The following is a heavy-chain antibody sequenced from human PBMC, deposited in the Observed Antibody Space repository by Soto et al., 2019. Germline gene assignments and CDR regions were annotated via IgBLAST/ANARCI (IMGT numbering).Heavy chain of an antibody. D-gene: IGHD4-4*01. CDR1: DGPISGSS. J-gene: IGHJ4*02. CDR2: IYYTGGT. V-gene: IGHV4-59*01. Sequence: PSETLSLTCTVSDGPISGSSWSWIRQPPGKGLEWIGYIYYTGGTKYNPSLKGRVTISVDPSKSQFSLRLTSVTAADTGVYYCARSEEQFIWYFDYWGPGTLVTVSS. CDR3: ARSEEQFIWYFDY.